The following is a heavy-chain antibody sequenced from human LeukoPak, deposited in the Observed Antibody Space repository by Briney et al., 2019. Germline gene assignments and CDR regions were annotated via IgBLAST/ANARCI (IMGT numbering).Heavy chain of an antibody. CDR2: ISSSSTI. CDR1: GFTFSGYS. V-gene: IGHV3-48*02. J-gene: IGHJ4*02. CDR3: ARDLRGAMD. D-gene: IGHD2-15*01. Sequence: GGSLRLSCAASGFTFSGYSLNWVRQAPGKGLEWVSYISSSSTIYYADSVKGRFTISRDNAKNPLYLQMNSLRDEDTAVYYCARDLRGAMDWGQGTLATVSS.